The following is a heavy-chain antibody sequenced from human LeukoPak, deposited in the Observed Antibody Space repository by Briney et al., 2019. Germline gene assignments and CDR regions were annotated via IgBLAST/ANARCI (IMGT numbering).Heavy chain of an antibody. J-gene: IGHJ4*02. CDR3: AKAMRGYSSSSFDY. Sequence: GGSLRLSCAASGFSFCGYSMSWVRQAPGKGLEWVSTISGSGATTFYGDAVKGRFTISRDNSENTVWLQMSSLRAEDAAVYYCAKAMRGYSSSSFDYWGQGTLVTVSS. CDR2: ISGSGATT. V-gene: IGHV3-23*01. D-gene: IGHD6-13*01. CDR1: GFSFCGYS.